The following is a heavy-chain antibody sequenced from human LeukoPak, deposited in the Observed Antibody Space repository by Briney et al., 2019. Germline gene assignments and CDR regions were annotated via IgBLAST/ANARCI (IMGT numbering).Heavy chain of an antibody. Sequence: GGSLRLSCAASGFTFSSYSMNWVRQAPGKGLEWVSSISSSSYIYYADSVKGRFTISRDNAKNSLYLQMNSLRAEDTAVYYCARALRFGVVTLRFDPWGQGTLVTVSS. V-gene: IGHV3-21*01. D-gene: IGHD3-3*01. CDR2: ISSSSYI. CDR1: GFTFSSYS. CDR3: ARALRFGVVTLRFDP. J-gene: IGHJ5*02.